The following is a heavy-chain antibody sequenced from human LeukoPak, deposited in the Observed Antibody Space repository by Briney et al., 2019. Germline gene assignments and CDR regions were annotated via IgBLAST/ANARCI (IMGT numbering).Heavy chain of an antibody. J-gene: IGHJ4*02. CDR2: IQYDGSNK. Sequence: PGGSLRLSCAASGFTLSNFCMNWVRQAPGKGLEWVTFIQYDGSNKYYADSVKGRFTISRDNSKNTLYLQMNSLRAEDTAVYSCAKAGGAVAGTQSLEYWGQGTLVTVSS. CDR1: GFTLSNFC. CDR3: AKAGGAVAGTQSLEY. D-gene: IGHD6-13*01. V-gene: IGHV3-30*02.